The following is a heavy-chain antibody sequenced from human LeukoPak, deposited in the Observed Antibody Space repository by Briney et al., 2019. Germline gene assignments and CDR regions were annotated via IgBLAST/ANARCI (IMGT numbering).Heavy chain of an antibody. V-gene: IGHV4-4*02. Sequence: PSETLSLTCAVSGGSITTTNWWSWVRQPPGKGLEWIGEVHLSGATNYDPSLESRVSMSIDKSKNHLSLEVTSVTAADTAVYYCARDRGYYDILTGYSEYYFDYWGQGTLVTVSS. CDR3: ARDRGYYDILTGYSEYYFDY. D-gene: IGHD3-9*01. CDR2: VHLSGAT. CDR1: GGSITTTNW. J-gene: IGHJ4*02.